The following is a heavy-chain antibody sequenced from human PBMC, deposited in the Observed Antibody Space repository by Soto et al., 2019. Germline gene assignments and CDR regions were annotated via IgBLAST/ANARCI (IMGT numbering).Heavy chain of an antibody. CDR1: SGSISSSSYT. CDR2: IYYSGST. CDR3: ARLHGYCIRTSCSGYYDMEV. J-gene: IGHJ6*02. D-gene: IGHD2-2*01. V-gene: IGHV4-39*01. Sequence: PSETLSLTCTVSSGSISSSSYTWGWIRQPPGKGLEWIGSIYYSGSTYYNPSLKSRITVSVDTSKNQFSLNLSSVTAADTAVYYCARLHGYCIRTSCSGYYDMEVWGQGTTVTVSS.